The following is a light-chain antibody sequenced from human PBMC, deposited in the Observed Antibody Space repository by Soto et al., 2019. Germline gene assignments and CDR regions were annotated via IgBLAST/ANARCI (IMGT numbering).Light chain of an antibody. CDR3: TSYAGSSNV. Sequence: QSALTQPPSASESPGQSVAISCTGTSSDVGGYNYVSWYQQHPGKAPKLMIYEVNKRPSGVPDRFSGSKSGNTASLTVSGLQAEEEADYYCTSYAGSSNVFGTGTKLTVL. V-gene: IGLV2-8*01. J-gene: IGLJ1*01. CDR2: EVN. CDR1: SSDVGGYNY.